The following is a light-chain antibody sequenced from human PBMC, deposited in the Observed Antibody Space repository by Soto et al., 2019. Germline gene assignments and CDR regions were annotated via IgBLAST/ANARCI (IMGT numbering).Light chain of an antibody. Sequence: EIVLTQSPGTLSLSPGERATLSCRASHSVSSRYLAWYQQKPGQAPRLLIYGASSRATGIPDRFSGSGSGTDFTLTISRLEPEDFAVYYCQQYGSSPPYTFGQGTNLEIK. J-gene: IGKJ2*01. CDR2: GAS. CDR1: HSVSSRY. CDR3: QQYGSSPPYT. V-gene: IGKV3-20*01.